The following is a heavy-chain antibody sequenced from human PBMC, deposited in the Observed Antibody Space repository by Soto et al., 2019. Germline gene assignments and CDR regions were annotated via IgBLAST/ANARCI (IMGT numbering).Heavy chain of an antibody. J-gene: IGHJ1*01. V-gene: IGHV1-18*04. D-gene: IGHD2-21*02. CDR3: ARAANCGSDCYSPAEYSHH. CDR1: GYTFSNYG. CDR2: ISAYNGKT. Sequence: QVQLVQSGAEVKKPGASVKVSCKASGYTFSNYGISWVRQAPGQGLEWMGWISAYNGKTYDAERLQGKVTMTTATSTITAYMELRSLRSDDRAVYCCARAANCGSDCYSPAEYSHHWGQGTLVTVSS.